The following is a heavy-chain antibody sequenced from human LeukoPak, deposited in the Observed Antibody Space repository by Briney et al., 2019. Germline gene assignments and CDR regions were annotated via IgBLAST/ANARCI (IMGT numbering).Heavy chain of an antibody. D-gene: IGHD3-3*01. Sequence: PGGSLRLSCAASGFTVSSSYMSWVRQAPGKGLEWVSVIYSGGSTYYADSVKGRFTISRDNSKNTLYLQMNSLRAEDTAVYYCARDRLKEGITIFEYYYYYMDVWGKGTTVTVSS. CDR1: GFTVSSSY. V-gene: IGHV3-53*01. CDR2: IYSGGST. J-gene: IGHJ6*03. CDR3: ARDRLKEGITIFEYYYYYMDV.